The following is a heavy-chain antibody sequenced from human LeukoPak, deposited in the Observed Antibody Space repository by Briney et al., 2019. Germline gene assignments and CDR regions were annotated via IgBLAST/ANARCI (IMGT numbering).Heavy chain of an antibody. J-gene: IGHJ3*01. CDR3: AGGEGAAGIYDAFDF. Sequence: GGSLRLSCAASTSMFSSYAMTWVRQAPGKGLQWISTITGSGSRIYYADSVKGRFTLSRGNSKNTPHLQMNSLGAEDTAVYYCAGGEGAAGIYDAFDFWGQGTLVTVSS. D-gene: IGHD6-13*01. CDR2: ITGSGSRI. CDR1: TSMFSSYA. V-gene: IGHV3-23*01.